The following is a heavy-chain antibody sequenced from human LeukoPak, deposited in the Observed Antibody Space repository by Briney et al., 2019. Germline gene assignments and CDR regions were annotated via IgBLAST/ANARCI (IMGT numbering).Heavy chain of an antibody. D-gene: IGHD6-19*01. V-gene: IGHV3-20*04. Sequence: GGSLRLSCAASGFTFDDYGMSWVRQAPGKGLEWVSGINWYGGSTGYADSVKGRFTISRDNAKNSLYLQMNSLRAEDTALYYCARGGSSGWYLNNWFDPWGQGTLVTVSS. CDR1: GFTFDDYG. CDR3: ARGGSSGWYLNNWFDP. CDR2: INWYGGST. J-gene: IGHJ5*02.